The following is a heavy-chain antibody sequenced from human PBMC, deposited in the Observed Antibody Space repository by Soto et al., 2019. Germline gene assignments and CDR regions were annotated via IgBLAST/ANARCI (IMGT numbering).Heavy chain of an antibody. J-gene: IGHJ4*02. V-gene: IGHV1-2*04. CDR1: GYTFTGYY. Sequence: ASVKVSCKASGYTFTGYYMHWVRQAPGQGLEWMGWINPNSGGTNYAQKFQGWVTMTRDTSISTAYMELSRLRSDDTAVYYCARVSAVGYCSGGGCYFDYWGQGTLVTVSS. D-gene: IGHD2-15*01. CDR2: INPNSGGT. CDR3: ARVSAVGYCSGGGCYFDY.